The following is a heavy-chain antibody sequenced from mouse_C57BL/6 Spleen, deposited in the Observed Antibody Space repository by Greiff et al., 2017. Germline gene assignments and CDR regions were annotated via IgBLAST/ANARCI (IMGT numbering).Heavy chain of an antibody. CDR2: INPYNGGT. J-gene: IGHJ2*01. D-gene: IGHD1-1*01. CDR1: GYTFTDYY. Sequence: EVQLQQSGPVLVKPGASVKMSCKASGYTFTDYYMNWVKQSHGKSLEWIGVINPYNGGTSYNQKFKGKATLTVDKSSSTAYMELNSLTSEDSAVYYCARDTTVRKDFDYWGQGTTLTVSS. CDR3: ARDTTVRKDFDY. V-gene: IGHV1-19*01.